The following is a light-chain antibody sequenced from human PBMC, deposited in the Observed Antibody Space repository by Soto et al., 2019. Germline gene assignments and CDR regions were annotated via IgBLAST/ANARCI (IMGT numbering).Light chain of an antibody. J-gene: IGKJ4*01. CDR1: QSVSSY. CDR3: QQRSNWLLT. V-gene: IGKV3-11*01. Sequence: EIVLTQSPATLSLSPGERATLSCRASQSVSSYLAWYQQKPGQAPSLLIYDASNRATGIPARFSGSGSGTDFTITISSLAPEDFAVYYCQQRSNWLLTFGGGTKVEIK. CDR2: DAS.